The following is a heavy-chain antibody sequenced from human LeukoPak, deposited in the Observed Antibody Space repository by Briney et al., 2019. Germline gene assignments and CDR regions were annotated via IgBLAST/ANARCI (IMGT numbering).Heavy chain of an antibody. V-gene: IGHV3-48*03. D-gene: IGHD3-22*01. CDR3: ASDSSGYYTEEYYFDY. Sequence: GGSLRLSCAASGFTFSSYEMNWVRQAPGKGLEWVSYISGSGSTIYYADSVKGRFTISRDNAKNSLYLQMNSLRAEDTAVYYCASDSSGYYTEEYYFDYWGQGTLVTVSS. J-gene: IGHJ4*02. CDR1: GFTFSSYE. CDR2: ISGSGSTI.